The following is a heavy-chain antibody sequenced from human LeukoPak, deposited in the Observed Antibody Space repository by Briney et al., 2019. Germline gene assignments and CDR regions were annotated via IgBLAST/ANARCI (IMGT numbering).Heavy chain of an antibody. CDR1: GFSLGGYA. J-gene: IGHJ4*02. CDR2: ITYNSAAT. Sequence: PGGSLRLSCAASGFSLGGYAMTWARHATGKGLDWVSSITYNSAATYYLDSVKARFTISRDNSRSTLSLQMDSLTAEDTALYYCAKDGLYVDGSTHIDYFDSWGQGTLVAVSS. CDR3: AKDGLYVDGSTHIDYFDS. D-gene: IGHD1-7*01. V-gene: IGHV3-23*01.